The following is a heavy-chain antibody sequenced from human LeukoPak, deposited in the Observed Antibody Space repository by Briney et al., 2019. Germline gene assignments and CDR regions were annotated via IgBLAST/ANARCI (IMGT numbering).Heavy chain of an antibody. CDR3: ARGPYGDYGRSWFDH. J-gene: IGHJ5*02. CDR2: INHSGST. Sequence: SETLSLTCAVYGGSFSGYYWSWIRQPPGKGLEWIGEINHSGSTNYNPSLKSRVTISVDTSKNQFSLKLSSVTAADTAVYYCARGPYGDYGRSWFDHWGQGTLVTVSS. CDR1: GGSFSGYY. V-gene: IGHV4-34*01. D-gene: IGHD4-17*01.